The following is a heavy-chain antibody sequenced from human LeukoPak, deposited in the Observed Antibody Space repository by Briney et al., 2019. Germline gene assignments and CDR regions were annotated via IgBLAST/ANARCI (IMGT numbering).Heavy chain of an antibody. V-gene: IGHV1-2*02. CDR1: GYTFTGYY. Sequence: ASVKVSCKASGYTFTGYYMHWVRQAPGQGLEWMGWINPNSGGTNYAQKFQGRVTMTRDTSISTAYMELSSLRSEDTAVYYCARGTSSGWYIAAFDIWGQGTMVTVSS. CDR3: ARGTSSGWYIAAFDI. J-gene: IGHJ3*02. D-gene: IGHD6-19*01. CDR2: INPNSGGT.